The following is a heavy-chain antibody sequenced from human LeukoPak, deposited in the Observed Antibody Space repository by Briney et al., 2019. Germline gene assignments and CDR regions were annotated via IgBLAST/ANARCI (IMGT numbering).Heavy chain of an antibody. V-gene: IGHV4-30-4*01. CDR1: GASISSGDYH. Sequence: PSETLSLTCTVSGASISSGDYHWNWIRQPPGKGLEWIGFIHDGGSTYYNPSLKSRVSISRDMSKNQLSLMLSSVTAADTAVYYCARGFGAGNYYYGWFDPWGQGTLVSVSS. D-gene: IGHD3-10*01. J-gene: IGHJ5*02. CDR3: ARGFGAGNYYYGWFDP. CDR2: IHDGGST.